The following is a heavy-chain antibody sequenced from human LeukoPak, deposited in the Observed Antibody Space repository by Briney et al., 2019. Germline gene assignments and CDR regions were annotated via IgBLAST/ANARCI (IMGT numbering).Heavy chain of an antibody. Sequence: SVKLSFKASGGIFSNYAISWVRQAPGQGLEWMGGIIPIFRTANYAQQFQGRVKITADKSTSTAYMELSSLRSEDTGVYYCAREEYGMDVWGKGTPVTVSS. CDR2: IIPIFRTA. CDR1: GGIFSNYA. V-gene: IGHV1-69*06. CDR3: AREEYGMDV. J-gene: IGHJ6*04.